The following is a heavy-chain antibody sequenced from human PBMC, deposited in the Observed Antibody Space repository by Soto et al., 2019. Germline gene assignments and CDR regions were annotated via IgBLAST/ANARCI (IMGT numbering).Heavy chain of an antibody. D-gene: IGHD3-10*01. J-gene: IGHJ4*02. Sequence: SETLSLTCTVSGGSSSSHYWSWIRQPPGKGLEWIGYIYYSGSTNYNPSLKSRVTMSVDTSKNQFSLKLSSVTAADTAVYYCARGRGTMVRGAVSYWGQGTLVTVSS. V-gene: IGHV4-59*11. CDR1: GGSSSSHY. CDR3: ARGRGTMVRGAVSY. CDR2: IYYSGST.